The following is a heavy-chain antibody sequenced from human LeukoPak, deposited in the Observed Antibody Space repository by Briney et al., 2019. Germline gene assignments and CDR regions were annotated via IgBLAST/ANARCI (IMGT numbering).Heavy chain of an antibody. CDR2: ISGSGSST. V-gene: IGHV3-23*01. D-gene: IGHD2-15*01. J-gene: IGHJ3*01. Sequence: GGSLRLSCAASGFTFSSYAMSWVRQAPGKGLEWVSAISGSGSSTYYADSVKGRFTISRDNSKNTLYLQMNSLRAEDTAVYYCAKDLRAASDAFDFWGQGTMVTVSS. CDR3: AKDLRAASDAFDF. CDR1: GFTFSSYA.